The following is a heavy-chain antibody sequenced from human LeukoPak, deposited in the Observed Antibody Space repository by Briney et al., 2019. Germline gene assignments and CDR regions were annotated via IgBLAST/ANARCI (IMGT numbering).Heavy chain of an antibody. J-gene: IGHJ1*01. CDR1: GFTFISYG. Sequence: GGSLRLSCAASGFTFISYGMHWVRQAPGKGLEWVAFIRYDGNNKYYADSVKGRFTISRDNSKNTLYLQMNSLGAEDTAVYYCAKAYCSSTTCSTDLYFQHWGQGTLVTVSS. V-gene: IGHV3-30*02. CDR2: IRYDGNNK. CDR3: AKAYCSSTTCSTDLYFQH. D-gene: IGHD2-2*02.